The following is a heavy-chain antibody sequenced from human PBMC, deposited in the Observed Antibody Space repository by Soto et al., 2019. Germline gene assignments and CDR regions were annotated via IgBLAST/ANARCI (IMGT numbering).Heavy chain of an antibody. J-gene: IGHJ4*02. D-gene: IGHD5-12*01. CDR3: ARSSGYVPGGY. Sequence: PSETLSLTCAVSGYPISSGYYWCWIRQPPGKGLEWIGIIHHSGSTYYNPSLRSRITISVDTSKNQLSLKMTSVTAADTAVYYCARSSGYVPGGYCGQGNLVTVSA. CDR1: GYPISSGYY. CDR2: IHHSGST. V-gene: IGHV4-38-2*01.